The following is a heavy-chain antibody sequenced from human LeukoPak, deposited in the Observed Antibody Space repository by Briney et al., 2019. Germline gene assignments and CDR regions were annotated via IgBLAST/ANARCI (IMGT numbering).Heavy chain of an antibody. Sequence: GGSLRLSCAASGFTVSSNYMSWVRQAPGKGLEWVSVIYSGGSTYYADSVKGRFTISRDNSQNTLSLQRNSLRAEDTAVSYCARGGAFLYCSIPSFHLDYWGQGTLVTVSS. CDR3: ARGGAFLYCSIPSFHLDY. D-gene: IGHD2-2*01. V-gene: IGHV3-66*02. J-gene: IGHJ4*02. CDR2: IYSGGST. CDR1: GFTVSSNY.